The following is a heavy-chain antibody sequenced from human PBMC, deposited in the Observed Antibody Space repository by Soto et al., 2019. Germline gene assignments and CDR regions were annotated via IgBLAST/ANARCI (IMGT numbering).Heavy chain of an antibody. CDR3: AREYTAWPLAYGLDV. CDR1: GFTFSTYS. CDR2: ISSRSDI. J-gene: IGHJ6*02. D-gene: IGHD2-2*02. Sequence: GGSPRLSCVGSGFTFSTYSINWVRQAPGKGLEWVSSISSRSDIYYADSVKGRFTISRDNAKNSVSLQMNSLRAEDTAVYYCAREYTAWPLAYGLDVWGQGTTVTVSS. V-gene: IGHV3-21*01.